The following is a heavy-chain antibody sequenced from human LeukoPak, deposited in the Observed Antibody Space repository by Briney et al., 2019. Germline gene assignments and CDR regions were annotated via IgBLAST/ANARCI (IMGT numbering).Heavy chain of an antibody. V-gene: IGHV3-23*01. CDR2: ISGSGGST. J-gene: IGHJ6*02. D-gene: IGHD6-13*01. Sequence: GGSLRLSCAASGFTLSSYAMSWVRQAPGKGLEWVSAISGSGGSTYYADSVKGRFTISRDNSKNTLYLQMNSLRAEDTAVYYCAKGRRVVAAAGTSYYGMDVWGQGTTVTVSS. CDR3: AKGRRVVAAAGTSYYGMDV. CDR1: GFTLSSYA.